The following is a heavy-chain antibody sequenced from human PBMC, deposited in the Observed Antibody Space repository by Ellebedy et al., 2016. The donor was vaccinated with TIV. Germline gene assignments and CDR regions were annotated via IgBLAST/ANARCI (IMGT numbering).Heavy chain of an antibody. J-gene: IGHJ4*02. CDR3: ARDPGYYDSSGYPYYFDY. CDR1: GYTFTSYG. D-gene: IGHD3-22*01. CDR2: ISAYNGNT. Sequence: ASVKVSXXASGYTFTSYGISWVRQAPGQGLEWMGWISAYNGNTNYAQKLQGRVTMTTDTSTSTAYMELRSLRSDDTAVYYCARDPGYYDSSGYPYYFDYWGQGTLVTVSS. V-gene: IGHV1-18*01.